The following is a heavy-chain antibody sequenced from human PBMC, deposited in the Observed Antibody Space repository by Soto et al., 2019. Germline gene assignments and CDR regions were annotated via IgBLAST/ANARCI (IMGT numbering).Heavy chain of an antibody. CDR1: GYTLTELS. CDR3: ATDGASSGSSYYYYGMDV. V-gene: IGHV1-24*01. Sequence: ASVKVSCKVSGYTLTELSMHCVRQAPGKGLEWMGGFDPEDGETIYAQKFQGRVTMTEDTSTDTAYMELSSLRSEDTAVYYCATDGASSGSSYYYYGMDVWGQGTTVTVSS. J-gene: IGHJ6*02. CDR2: FDPEDGET. D-gene: IGHD1-26*01.